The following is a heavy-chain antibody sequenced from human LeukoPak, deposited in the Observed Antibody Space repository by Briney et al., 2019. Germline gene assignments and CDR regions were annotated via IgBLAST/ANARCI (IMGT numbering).Heavy chain of an antibody. CDR1: GYTFTSYG. CDR3: ARDTGTLIVVVPAWRYYYGMDV. D-gene: IGHD2-2*01. Sequence: ASVKVSCKASGYTFTSYGISWVRQAPGQGLEWMGWISAYNGNTNYAQKLQGRVTMTTDTSTSTVYMELRSLRSDDTAVYYCARDTGTLIVVVPAWRYYYGMDVWGQGTTVTVSS. J-gene: IGHJ6*02. V-gene: IGHV1-18*01. CDR2: ISAYNGNT.